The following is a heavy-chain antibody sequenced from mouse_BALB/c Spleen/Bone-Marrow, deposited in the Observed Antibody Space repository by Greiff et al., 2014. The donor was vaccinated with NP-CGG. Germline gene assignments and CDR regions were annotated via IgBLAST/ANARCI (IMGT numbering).Heavy chain of an antibody. CDR2: ISHGGGTT. J-gene: IGHJ4*01. CDR3: TRRGGYYPYYYGMDY. CDR1: GFAFSSYD. D-gene: IGHD2-3*01. V-gene: IGHV5-12-1*01. Sequence: EVQLQQSGGGLVKPGGSLKLSCAASGFAFSSYDMSWVRQTPEKRLEWVAYISHGGGTTYYSDTVKGRFTISRDNAKNTLYLQMSSLKSEDTAIYYCTRRGGYYPYYYGMDYWGQGTSVTVSS.